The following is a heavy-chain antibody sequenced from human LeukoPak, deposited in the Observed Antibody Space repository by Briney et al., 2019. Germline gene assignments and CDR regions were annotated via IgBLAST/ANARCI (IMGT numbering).Heavy chain of an antibody. Sequence: SVKVSCKTSGGTFSSYAISWVRQAPGQGLEWMGGIIPIFGTANYAQKFQGRVTITADESTSTAYMELNSLRSEDTAVYYCARGRRVTIFGVVTPFDYWGQGTLVTVSS. CDR1: GGTFSSYA. V-gene: IGHV1-69*01. J-gene: IGHJ4*02. CDR2: IIPIFGTA. D-gene: IGHD3-3*01. CDR3: ARGRRVTIFGVVTPFDY.